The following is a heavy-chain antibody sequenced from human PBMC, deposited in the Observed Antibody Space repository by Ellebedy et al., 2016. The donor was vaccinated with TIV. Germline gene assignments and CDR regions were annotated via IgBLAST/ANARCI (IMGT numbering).Heavy chain of an antibody. CDR1: GFTFSRFW. J-gene: IGHJ4*02. CDR3: ASAARGSGAYESF. CDR2: INQGGSEN. Sequence: GESLKISCAASGFTFSRFWMAWVRQAPGKGPEWVATINQGGSENSYVDSVKGRFTISRDNSKNSLYLQMNGLRADDTALYYCASAARGSGAYESFWGQGTLVTVSS. V-gene: IGHV3-7*01. D-gene: IGHD5-12*01.